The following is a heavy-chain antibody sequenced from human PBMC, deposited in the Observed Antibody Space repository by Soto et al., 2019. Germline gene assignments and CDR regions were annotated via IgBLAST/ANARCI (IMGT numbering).Heavy chain of an antibody. D-gene: IGHD3-10*01. V-gene: IGHV3-30*18. J-gene: IGHJ6*02. CDR1: GFTFSSYG. Sequence: GGSLRLSCAASGFTFSSYGMHWVRQAPGKGLEWVAVISYDGSNKYYADSVKGRFTISRDNSKNKLNLQMNSLRAEDTAVYYCAKDKDGGPMVRGVIRRYYYYGMDVWGQGTTVTVSS. CDR3: AKDKDGGPMVRGVIRRYYYYGMDV. CDR2: ISYDGSNK.